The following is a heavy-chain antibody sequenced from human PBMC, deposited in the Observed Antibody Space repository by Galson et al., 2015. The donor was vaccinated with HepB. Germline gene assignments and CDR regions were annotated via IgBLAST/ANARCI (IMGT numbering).Heavy chain of an antibody. Sequence: TLSLTCTVSGGSISSYYWSWIRQPPGKGLEWIGYIYYSGSTNYNPSLKSRVTISVDTSKNQFSLKLSSVTAADTAVYYCARVLRSIVVVGGAFDIWGQGTMVTVSS. CDR2: IYYSGST. CDR1: GGSISSYY. CDR3: ARVLRSIVVVGGAFDI. V-gene: IGHV4-59*01. D-gene: IGHD3-22*01. J-gene: IGHJ3*02.